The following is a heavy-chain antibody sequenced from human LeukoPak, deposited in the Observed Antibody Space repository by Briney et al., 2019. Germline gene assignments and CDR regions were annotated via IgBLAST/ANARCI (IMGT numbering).Heavy chain of an antibody. CDR1: GGSISSYY. CDR3: AGLVVVPAAIRGVNWFDP. J-gene: IGHJ5*02. Sequence: SETLSLTCTVSGGSISSYYWSWIRQPPGKGLEWIGYIYYSGSTNYNPSLKSRVTISVDTSKNQFSLKLSSVTAADTAVYYCAGLVVVPAAIRGVNWFDPWGQGTLVTVSS. CDR2: IYYSGST. V-gene: IGHV4-59*12. D-gene: IGHD2-2*02.